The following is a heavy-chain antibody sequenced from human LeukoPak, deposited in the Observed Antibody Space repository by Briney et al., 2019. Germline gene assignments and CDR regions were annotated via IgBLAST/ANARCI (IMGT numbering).Heavy chain of an antibody. J-gene: IGHJ5*02. V-gene: IGHV5-51*01. CDR2: IYPGDSNT. CDR1: GYSFTSYW. CDR3: ARGPRYCSGGSCYSWFDP. Sequence: GESLKISCKGSGYSFTSYWIGWVRQMPGKGLEWMGIIYPGDSNTRYSPSFQGQVTISADKSISTAYLQWSSLKASDTAMYYCARGPRYCSGGSCYSWFDPSGQGTLVTVSS. D-gene: IGHD2-15*01.